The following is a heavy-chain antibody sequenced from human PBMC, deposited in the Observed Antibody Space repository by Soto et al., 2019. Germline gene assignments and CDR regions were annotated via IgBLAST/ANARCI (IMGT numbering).Heavy chain of an antibody. CDR2: VNSDGSGT. CDR3: ARGAPHRAFDI. CDR1: GLIFRDYW. Sequence: EVQLVETGGDVAHPGGSLRLSCAASGLIFRDYWMHWGRQAPGKGLVWVSRVNSDGSGTIYGDSVMGRFTVSRDNAKITLFLQTNSLRVDDTAIYYCARGAPHRAFDIWGQGTMVIVSS. V-gene: IGHV3-74*01. J-gene: IGHJ3*02.